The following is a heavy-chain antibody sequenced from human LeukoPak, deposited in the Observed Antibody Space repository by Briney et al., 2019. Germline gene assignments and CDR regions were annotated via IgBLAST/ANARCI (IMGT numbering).Heavy chain of an antibody. V-gene: IGHV1-46*01. D-gene: IGHD2-8*01. J-gene: IGHJ4*02. CDR2: INPSGGSS. CDR3: ARDCTNGVCPFDY. Sequence: GASVKVSCKASGYTFTSYYLHWVRQAPGQGLEWMGIINPSGGSSSYAQKFQGRVTMTRDTSTSTVYMELSSLRSEDTAVYYCARDCTNGVCPFDYWGQGTLVTVSS. CDR1: GYTFTSYY.